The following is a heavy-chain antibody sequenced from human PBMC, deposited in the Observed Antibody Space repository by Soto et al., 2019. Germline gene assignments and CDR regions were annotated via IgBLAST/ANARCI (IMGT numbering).Heavy chain of an antibody. V-gene: IGHV3-30-3*01. CDR3: ARDPTVYDSSGYLLDY. CDR1: GFTFSSYA. D-gene: IGHD3-22*01. CDR2: ISYDGSNK. J-gene: IGHJ4*02. Sequence: PGGSLRLSCAASGFTFSSYAMHWVRQAPGKGLEWVAVISYDGSNKYYADSVKGRFTISRDNSKNTLYLQMNSLRAEDTAVYYCARDPTVYDSSGYLLDYWGQGTLVTVSS.